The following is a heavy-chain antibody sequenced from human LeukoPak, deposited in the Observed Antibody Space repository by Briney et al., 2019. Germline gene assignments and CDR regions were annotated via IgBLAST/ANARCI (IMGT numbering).Heavy chain of an antibody. D-gene: IGHD5-24*01. V-gene: IGHV3-7*05. Sequence: GGSLRLSCAASGFTFSNYRMIWVRQAPGKGLERVGNIKQDGSEKRYADSVRGRYSISRDNAQTSLYLQMNSLRAEDTAVYYCARASDPWLQLTWGQGTLVTVSS. CDR3: ARASDPWLQLT. CDR1: GFTFSNYR. J-gene: IGHJ5*02. CDR2: IKQDGSEK.